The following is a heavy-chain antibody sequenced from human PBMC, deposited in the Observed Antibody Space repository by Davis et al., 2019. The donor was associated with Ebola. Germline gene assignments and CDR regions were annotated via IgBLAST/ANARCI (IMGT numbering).Heavy chain of an antibody. CDR2: ISSSGSTI. J-gene: IGHJ3*02. D-gene: IGHD1-26*01. CDR1: GFTFSDYY. CDR3: ASVTSGSLRGEAFDI. V-gene: IGHV3-11*01. Sequence: PGGSLRLSCAASGFTFSDYYMSWIRQAPGKGLEWVSYISSSGSTIYYADSVKGRFTISRDNAKNSLYLQMNSLRAEDTAVYYCASVTSGSLRGEAFDIWGQGTMVTVSS.